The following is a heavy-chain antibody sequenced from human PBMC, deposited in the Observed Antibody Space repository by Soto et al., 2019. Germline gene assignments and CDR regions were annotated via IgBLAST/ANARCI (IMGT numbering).Heavy chain of an antibody. CDR3: ARGITIFGVVIPHFDY. J-gene: IGHJ4*02. CDR1: GGSISSGDYY. V-gene: IGHV4-30-4*01. CDR2: IYYSGST. D-gene: IGHD3-3*01. Sequence: PSETLSLTCTVSGGSISSGDYYWSWIRQPPGKGLEWIGYIYYSGSTYYNPSLKSRVNISVDTSKNQFSLKLSSVTAEDTAVYYCARGITIFGVVIPHFDYWGQGTLVTVSS.